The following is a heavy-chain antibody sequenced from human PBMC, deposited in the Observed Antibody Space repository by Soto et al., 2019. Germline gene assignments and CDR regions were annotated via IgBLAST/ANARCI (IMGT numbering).Heavy chain of an antibody. D-gene: IGHD6-6*01. J-gene: IGHJ5*02. CDR2: ISWNSETV. Sequence: GGSLRLSCVASGFNFDDYAMHWVRQAPGKGLEWVSGISWNSETVGYADSVNGRFTISRDNAKNSVFLQMNSLRIDDTAFYYCAKDRQPVKSAGWPDPWGKGTLVTVSS. CDR1: GFNFDDYA. V-gene: IGHV3-9*01. CDR3: AKDRQPVKSAGWPDP.